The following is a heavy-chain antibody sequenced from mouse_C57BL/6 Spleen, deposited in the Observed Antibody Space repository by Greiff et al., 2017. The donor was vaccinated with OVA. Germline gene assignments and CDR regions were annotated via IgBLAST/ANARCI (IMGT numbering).Heavy chain of an antibody. J-gene: IGHJ2*01. CDR3: ARQGDYGSSYNYFDY. D-gene: IGHD1-1*01. CDR1: GFTFSSYT. CDR2: ISGGGGNT. V-gene: IGHV5-9*01. Sequence: DVMLVESGGGLVKPGGSLKLSCAASGFTFSSYTMSWVRQTPEKRLEWVATISGGGGNTYYPDSVKGRFTISRDNAKNTLYLQMSSLRSEDTALYYCARQGDYGSSYNYFDYWGQGTTLTVSS.